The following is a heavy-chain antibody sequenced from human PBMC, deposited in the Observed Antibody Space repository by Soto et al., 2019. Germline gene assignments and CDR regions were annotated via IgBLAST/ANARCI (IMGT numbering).Heavy chain of an antibody. CDR2: INAGNGNT. J-gene: IGHJ6*02. CDR1: GYTFTNYA. CDR3: ARLGTGMYSSSCYYYCMDV. D-gene: IGHD6-13*01. Sequence: QVQLVQSGAEVKKPGASVKVSCKASGYTFTNYAMHWVRQAPGQRLEWMGWINAGNGNTYYSQKFQGRVTITRDTYARKAYMELSSLRSEDTAVYYCARLGTGMYSSSCYYYCMDVWGQGTTVIVSS. V-gene: IGHV1-3*01.